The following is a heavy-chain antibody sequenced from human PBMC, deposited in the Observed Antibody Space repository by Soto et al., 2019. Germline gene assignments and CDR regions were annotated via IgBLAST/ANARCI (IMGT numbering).Heavy chain of an antibody. D-gene: IGHD1-1*01. V-gene: IGHV3-66*01. J-gene: IGHJ4*02. CDR3: ASCHWNGPNDY. Sequence: EVQLEESGGGLVQPGGSLRLSCAASGLTVSDNYIRWVRHAPGKGLEWVSDIYRGGDTYYSDAVKGRFTISRDNSKNTVYLQMNSLRDEDTAVYYCASCHWNGPNDYWGQGTLVTVSS. CDR2: IYRGGDT. CDR1: GLTVSDNY.